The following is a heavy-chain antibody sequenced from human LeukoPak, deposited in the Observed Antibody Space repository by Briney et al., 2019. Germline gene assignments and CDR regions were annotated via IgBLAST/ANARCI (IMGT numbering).Heavy chain of an antibody. Sequence: GRCLRLSCAASGFTFSIYAMHWVRQAAGKVLEYVSAIISNGGSTYYANSVKGRFTISRDNSKNTLYLQMGSLRAEDMAVYYCARNYYDSSGYLGYFQHWGQGTLVTVSS. D-gene: IGHD3-22*01. CDR1: GFTFSIYA. CDR2: IISNGGST. V-gene: IGHV3-64*01. CDR3: ARNYYDSSGYLGYFQH. J-gene: IGHJ1*01.